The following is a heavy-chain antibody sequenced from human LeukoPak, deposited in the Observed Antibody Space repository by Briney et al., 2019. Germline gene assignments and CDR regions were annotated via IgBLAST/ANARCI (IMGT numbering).Heavy chain of an antibody. V-gene: IGHV3-7*01. CDR3: VTSWNRQQRDW. D-gene: IGHD1-1*01. CDR1: GFSFKDYW. Sequence: GGSLRLSCAASGFSFKDYWMSWVRQAPGKGLEWVADITPDGSGKTYVDSVKGRFTISRDNAKQSLYLQLDTVTAEDTAVCYCVTSWNRQQRDWWGQGILVTVSS. J-gene: IGHJ4*02. CDR2: ITPDGSGK.